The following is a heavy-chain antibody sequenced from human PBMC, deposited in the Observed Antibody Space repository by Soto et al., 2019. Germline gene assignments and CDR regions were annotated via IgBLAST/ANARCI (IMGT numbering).Heavy chain of an antibody. D-gene: IGHD3-22*01. J-gene: IGHJ3*02. Sequence: SVKVSCKASGGTFSSYAISWVRQAPGQGLEWMGGIIPIFGTANYAQKFQGRVTITADESTSTAYMELSSLRSEDTAVYYCARYDANLYYYDRSGPHAFDIWGQGTMVT. V-gene: IGHV1-69*13. CDR3: ARYDANLYYYDRSGPHAFDI. CDR2: IIPIFGTA. CDR1: GGTFSSYA.